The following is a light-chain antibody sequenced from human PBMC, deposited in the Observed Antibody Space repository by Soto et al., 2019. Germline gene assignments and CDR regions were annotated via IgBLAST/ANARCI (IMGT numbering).Light chain of an antibody. CDR2: GAS. J-gene: IGKJ4*01. Sequence: EIVLTQSPGTLSLSPGERATLSCRASQSVSSSYLAWYQQKPGQAPRLLIYGASTRATGIPDRFSGSGSGTDFSFTISRLESGDFAVYFCQQYGSSPLTFCGGTKVEIK. CDR3: QQYGSSPLT. CDR1: QSVSSSY. V-gene: IGKV3-20*01.